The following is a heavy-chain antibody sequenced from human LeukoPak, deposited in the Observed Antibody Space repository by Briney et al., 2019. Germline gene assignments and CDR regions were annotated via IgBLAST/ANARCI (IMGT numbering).Heavy chain of an antibody. Sequence: ASVKVSCKASGYTFTGHYMHWTRQAPGQGLEWMGWINPNSGDRNSAQKFQGRITMTRDTSISTVYMELSNLRPDDTAVYYCAREGWDQRDTAAFDRWGQGTLITVSS. D-gene: IGHD6-19*01. J-gene: IGHJ4*02. CDR3: AREGWDQRDTAAFDR. V-gene: IGHV1-2*02. CDR1: GYTFTGHY. CDR2: INPNSGDR.